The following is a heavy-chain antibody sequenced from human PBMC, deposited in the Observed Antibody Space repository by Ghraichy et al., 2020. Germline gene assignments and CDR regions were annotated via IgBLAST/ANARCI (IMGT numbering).Heavy chain of an antibody. CDR2: ISSSGSTI. V-gene: IGHV3-11*04. CDR3: ARNEIAAGDDY. J-gene: IGHJ4*02. CDR1: GFTFSDYY. D-gene: IGHD6-13*01. Sequence: GGSLRLSCAASGFTFSDYYMSWIRQAPGKGLEWVSYISSSGSTIYYADTVKGRFTISRDNAKNSLYLQMNSLRAEDTDVYYWARNEIAAGDDYWGQGTLVTVSS.